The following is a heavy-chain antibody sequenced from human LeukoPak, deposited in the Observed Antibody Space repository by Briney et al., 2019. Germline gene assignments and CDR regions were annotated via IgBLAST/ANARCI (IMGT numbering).Heavy chain of an antibody. CDR1: GFTFSNHA. J-gene: IGHJ4*02. CDR3: AKDVQSWPTYFDY. CDR2: ISGSGGTT. V-gene: IGHV3-23*01. D-gene: IGHD1-1*01. Sequence: GECLRLSCAAYGFTFSNHAISSVRQAPGKGLECDSAISGSGGTTYYADSVKGRFSVSRDNSKNTLYLQMNSLRAEDTAVYYCAKDVQSWPTYFDYWGQGTLVTVSS.